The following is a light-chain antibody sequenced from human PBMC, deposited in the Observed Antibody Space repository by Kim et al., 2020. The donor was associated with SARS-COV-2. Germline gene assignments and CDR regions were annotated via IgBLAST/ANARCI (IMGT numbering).Light chain of an antibody. V-gene: IGLV6-57*03. CDR1: RCSSASNY. CDR3: QSYDSSNQV. CDR2: EDN. J-gene: IGLJ3*02. Sequence: GTTVTISRTRGRCSSASNYVQWYQQRPGSAPTTVIYEDNQRPSGVPDRFSGSIDSSSNSASLTISGLKTEDEADYYCQSYDSSNQVFGGGTQLTVL.